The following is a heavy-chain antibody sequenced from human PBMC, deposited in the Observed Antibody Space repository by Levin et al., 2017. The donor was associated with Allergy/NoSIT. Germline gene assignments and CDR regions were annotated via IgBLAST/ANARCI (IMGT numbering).Heavy chain of an antibody. J-gene: IGHJ4*02. CDR3: ARVRRSSGSDYGIDY. CDR1: GFTFSSYS. D-gene: IGHD3-10*01. Sequence: GGSLRLSCAASGFTFSSYSMNWVRQAPGKGLEWVSSISSSSSYIYYADSVKGRFTISRDNAKNSLYLQMNSLRAEDTAVYYCARVRRSSGSDYGIDYWGQGTLVTVSS. CDR2: ISSSSSYI. V-gene: IGHV3-21*01.